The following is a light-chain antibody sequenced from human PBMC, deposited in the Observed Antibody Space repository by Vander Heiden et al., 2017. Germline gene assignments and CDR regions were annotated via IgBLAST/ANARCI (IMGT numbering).Light chain of an antibody. J-gene: IGKJ5*01. CDR3: QQYDSYPIT. V-gene: IGKV1-8*01. CDR2: AAS. Sequence: AIRMTQSPSSFSASTGDRVTITCRASQGISSYLAWYQQKPGKAPKLLIYAASTLQSGVPSRFSDSGSGTDFTRTISCLQSEDFATYYCQQYDSYPITFGQGTRLEIK. CDR1: QGISSY.